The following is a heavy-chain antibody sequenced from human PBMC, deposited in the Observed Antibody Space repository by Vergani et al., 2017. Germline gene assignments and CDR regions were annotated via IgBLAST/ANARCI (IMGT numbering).Heavy chain of an antibody. D-gene: IGHD3-16*02. CDR1: GFTFSSYA. CDR2: ISSNGGST. CDR3: VIVGPDYVWGSYRFPDFDY. Sequence: EVQLVESGGGLVQPGGSLRLSCSASGFTFSSYAMHWVRQAPGKGLEYVSAISSNGGSTYYADSVKGRFTISRDNSKNTLYLQMSSLRAEDTAVYYCVIVGPDYVWGSYRFPDFDYWGQGTLVTVSS. V-gene: IGHV3-64D*06. J-gene: IGHJ4*02.